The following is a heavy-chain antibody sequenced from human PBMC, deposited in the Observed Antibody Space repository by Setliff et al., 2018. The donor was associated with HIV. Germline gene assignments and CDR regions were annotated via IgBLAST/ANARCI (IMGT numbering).Heavy chain of an antibody. CDR1: GFTFSSYW. CDR3: AKASRSSGYYYDC. Sequence: GGSLRLSCAASGFTFSSYWMHWVRQLPGKGLVWVASMNSDGSSTYYAGSVKGRFTISRDISKTTLYLQMNSLRAEDTAIYYCAKASRSSGYYYDCWGQGTLVTVSS. J-gene: IGHJ4*02. V-gene: IGHV3-74*01. CDR2: MNSDGSST. D-gene: IGHD3-22*01.